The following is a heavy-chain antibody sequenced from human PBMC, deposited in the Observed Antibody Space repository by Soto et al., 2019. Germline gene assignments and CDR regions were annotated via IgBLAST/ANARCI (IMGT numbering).Heavy chain of an antibody. D-gene: IGHD1-1*01. CDR2: MSHSGGT. CDR3: ARVERGTATTVVDAFDI. CDR1: GGSVNSGNYY. J-gene: IGHJ3*02. V-gene: IGHV4-61*01. Sequence: SEALSLTCAVFGGSVNSGNYYWRWIRQPPGKGLEWIGEMSHSGGTHFNPSLKSRVTISVDTSKNQFSLKMSSVTAADTALYYCARVERGTATTVVDAFDIWGPGTMVTVSS.